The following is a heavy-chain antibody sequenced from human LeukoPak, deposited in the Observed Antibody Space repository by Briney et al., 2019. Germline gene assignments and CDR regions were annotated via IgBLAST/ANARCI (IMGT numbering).Heavy chain of an antibody. CDR2: INPSGGST. D-gene: IGHD1-26*01. CDR1: GYTFTSYY. V-gene: IGHV1-46*01. J-gene: IGHJ4*02. CDR3: ARHSGSYRDFDY. Sequence: ASVKVSSKASGYTFTSYYMHWVRQAPGQGLEWMGIINPSGGSTSYAQKFQGRVTMTRDTSTSTVYMELSSLRSEDTAVYYCARHSGSYRDFDYWGQGTLVTVSS.